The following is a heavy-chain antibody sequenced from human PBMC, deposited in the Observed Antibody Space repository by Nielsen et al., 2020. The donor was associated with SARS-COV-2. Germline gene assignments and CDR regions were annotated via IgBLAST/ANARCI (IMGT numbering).Heavy chain of an antibody. CDR2: ISSSSSYI. D-gene: IGHD3-10*01. V-gene: IGHV3-21*01. CDR1: GFTFSSYS. J-gene: IGHJ4*02. CDR3: ATSRGSDY. Sequence: GESLKISCAASGFTFSSYSMNWVRQAPGKGLEWVSSISSSSSYIYYADSVKGRFTISRDNAKNSLYLQMNSLRAEDTAVYYCATSRGSDYWGQGTLVTVPS.